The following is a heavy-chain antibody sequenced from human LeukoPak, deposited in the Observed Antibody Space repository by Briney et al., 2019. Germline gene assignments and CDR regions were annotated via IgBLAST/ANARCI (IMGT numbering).Heavy chain of an antibody. CDR3: ARGRYYDILTLPWPRSGFDY. J-gene: IGHJ4*02. Sequence: ASVKVSCKASGYTFTSYDINWVRQATGQGLEWMGWMNPNSGNTGYAQKFQGRVTMTRNTSISTAYMELSSLRSEDTAVYYCARGRYYDILTLPWPRSGFDYWGQGTLVTVSS. CDR2: MNPNSGNT. CDR1: GYTFTSYD. D-gene: IGHD3-9*01. V-gene: IGHV1-8*01.